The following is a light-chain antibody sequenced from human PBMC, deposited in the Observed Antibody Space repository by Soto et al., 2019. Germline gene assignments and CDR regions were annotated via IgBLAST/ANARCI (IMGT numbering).Light chain of an antibody. Sequence: IVLTQSPGTLSLSPWERATLSCRASQSVSSNYLAWYQQKPGQAPRLLVYGASIRATGIPDRFSGSGSGTDLTLTISRVEPEDFAVYYCQQYGSSPWTFGQGTKVDIK. V-gene: IGKV3-20*01. J-gene: IGKJ1*01. CDR2: GAS. CDR3: QQYGSSPWT. CDR1: QSVSSNY.